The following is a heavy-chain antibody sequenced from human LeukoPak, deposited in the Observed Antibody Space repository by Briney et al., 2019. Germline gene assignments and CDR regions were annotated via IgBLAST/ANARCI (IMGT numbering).Heavy chain of an antibody. CDR3: AKNIAAPTTPFDY. V-gene: IGHV3-48*03. CDR2: ISSSGGTT. CDR1: GFTLSSYE. Sequence: PGGSLRLSCAASGFTLSSYEMNWVRQAPGKGLEWVSYISSSGGTTYYADSVKGRFTISRDNSKNTLYLQMNYLRAEDTALYYCAKNIAAPTTPFDYWGQGTLVTVSS. D-gene: IGHD6-13*01. J-gene: IGHJ4*02.